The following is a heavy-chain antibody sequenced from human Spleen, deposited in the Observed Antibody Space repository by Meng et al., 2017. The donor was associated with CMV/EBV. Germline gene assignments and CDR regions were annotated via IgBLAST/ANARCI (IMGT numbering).Heavy chain of an antibody. CDR2: ISAYNVNT. CDR1: GYTFSSYG. D-gene: IGHD6-19*01. J-gene: IGHJ4*02. V-gene: IGHV1-18*01. CDR3: ARGLRKSGWYGGILVGFDY. Sequence: ASVKVSCKASGYTFSSYGISWVRQAPGQGLECRGWISAYNVNTKYAQKIQGRVTMTRNTSINTAYMELSSLRSEDTAVYYCARGLRKSGWYGGILVGFDYWGQGTLVTVSS.